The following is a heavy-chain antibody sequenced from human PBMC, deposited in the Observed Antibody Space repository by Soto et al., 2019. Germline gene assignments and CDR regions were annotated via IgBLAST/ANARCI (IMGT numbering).Heavy chain of an antibody. V-gene: IGHV4-30-4*01. D-gene: IGHD3-10*01. Sequence: SETLSLTCTVSGGSISSGDYYWSWIRQPPEKGLEWIGYIYYSGSTYYNPSLKSRVTISVDTSKNQFSLKLSSVTAADTAVYYCARVVFTMVRGVNYYYGMDVWGQGTTVTVSS. J-gene: IGHJ6*02. CDR2: IYYSGST. CDR1: GGSISSGDYY. CDR3: ARVVFTMVRGVNYYYGMDV.